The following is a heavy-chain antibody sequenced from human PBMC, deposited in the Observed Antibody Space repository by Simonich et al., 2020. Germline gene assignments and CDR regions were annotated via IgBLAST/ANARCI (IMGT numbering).Heavy chain of an antibody. D-gene: IGHD1-26*01. Sequence: QVQLQESGPGLVKPSETLSLTCAVSGYSISSGYYWGWIRQPPGKGLEWIGSIYHSGSTTYNPSLKSRVTISVDTSKNQFSLKLSSVTAADTAVYYCANNKGWDWGQGTMVTVSS. CDR2: IYHSGST. J-gene: IGHJ3*01. V-gene: IGHV4-38-2*01. CDR1: GYSISSGYY. CDR3: ANNKGWD.